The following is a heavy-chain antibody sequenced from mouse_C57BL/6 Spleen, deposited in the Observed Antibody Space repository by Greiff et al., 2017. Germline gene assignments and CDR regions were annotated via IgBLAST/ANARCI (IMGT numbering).Heavy chain of an antibody. Sequence: QVQLQQPGAELVKPGASVKLSCKASGYTFTSYWMHWVKQRPGQGLEWIGMIHPNSGSTNYNEKFKSKATLTVDKSSSTAYMQLSSLTSEDTAVYYCARDWDGDWFAYWGQGTLVTGSA. CDR3: ARDWDGDWFAY. J-gene: IGHJ3*01. CDR1: GYTFTSYW. D-gene: IGHD4-1*01. V-gene: IGHV1-64*01. CDR2: IHPNSGST.